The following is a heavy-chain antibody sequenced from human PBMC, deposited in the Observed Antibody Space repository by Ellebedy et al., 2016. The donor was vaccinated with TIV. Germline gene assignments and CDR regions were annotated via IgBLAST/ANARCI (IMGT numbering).Heavy chain of an antibody. CDR2: IKGDGSEK. CDR3: GRDSDRSFDS. J-gene: IGHJ4*02. D-gene: IGHD3-10*01. Sequence: GESLKISCAASGFTFSSYAMHWVRQAPGKGLEWVADIKGDGSEKQYVDSVKGRFTISRDNARNSVNLQMDSLRAEDTAIYYCGRDSDRSFDSWGQGTLVTVSS. V-gene: IGHV3-7*01. CDR1: GFTFSSYA.